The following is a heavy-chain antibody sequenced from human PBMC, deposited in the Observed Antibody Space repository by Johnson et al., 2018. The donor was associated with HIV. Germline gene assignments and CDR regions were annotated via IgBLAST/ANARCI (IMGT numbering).Heavy chain of an antibody. D-gene: IGHD3-22*01. CDR3: AKADDLEDTSGYLSAFDI. J-gene: IGHJ3*02. CDR2: ISSSGNTM. V-gene: IGHV3-11*04. CDR1: GFTFSDYY. Sequence: QVQLVESGGGLVNPGGSLRLSCAAYGFTFSDYYMSWIRQAPGKGLEWVSYISSSGNTMYYADSVKGRFTISRDNSNNMLYLQMDSLRAEDTAAYYCAKADDLEDTSGYLSAFDIWGQGTMVTVSS.